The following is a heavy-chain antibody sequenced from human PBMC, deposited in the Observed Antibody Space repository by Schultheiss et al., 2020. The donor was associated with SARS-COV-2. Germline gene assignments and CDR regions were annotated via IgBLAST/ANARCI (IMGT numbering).Heavy chain of an antibody. CDR3: ARDRTPWGIPVAGEGVDFDYYYGMDV. D-gene: IGHD6-19*01. J-gene: IGHJ6*02. CDR2: INPRGGST. V-gene: IGHV1-46*01. CDR1: GYTFTGYY. Sequence: ASVKVSCKASGYTFTGYYMHWVRQAPGQGLEWMGWINPRGGSTRFAQKFQGRVTVTRDTSTSTVYMELRSLRSEDTAVYYCARDRTPWGIPVAGEGVDFDYYYGMDVWGQGTTVTVSS.